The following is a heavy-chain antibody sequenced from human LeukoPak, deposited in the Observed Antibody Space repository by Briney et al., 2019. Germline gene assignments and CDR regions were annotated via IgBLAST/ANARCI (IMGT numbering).Heavy chain of an antibody. CDR2: IYTSGSN. CDR1: GGCISHGRFY. D-gene: IGHD5-24*01. J-gene: IGHJ4*02. Sequence: SQTLSLTCTVCGGCISHGRFYWSWIREPAGKGLEWIGRIYTSGSNNYNPSLKSRVTISVDAHKNQFSLALRSVTAAHASVYLCARGQRWLQSHDYWGQGTRVTVSS. CDR3: ARGQRWLQSHDY. V-gene: IGHV4-61*02.